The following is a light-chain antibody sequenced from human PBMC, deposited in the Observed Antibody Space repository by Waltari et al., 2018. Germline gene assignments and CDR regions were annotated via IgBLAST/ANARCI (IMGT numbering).Light chain of an antibody. Sequence: EIVLTPSPGTLSLSPGESATLSCRASQSVSSSYLAWYQQKPGQAPRLLIYGASSRATGIPDRFSGSGSGTDFTLTISRLEPEDFAVYYCQQYGSSPWTFDQGTKVEIK. CDR3: QQYGSSPWT. CDR1: QSVSSSY. J-gene: IGKJ1*01. CDR2: GAS. V-gene: IGKV3-20*01.